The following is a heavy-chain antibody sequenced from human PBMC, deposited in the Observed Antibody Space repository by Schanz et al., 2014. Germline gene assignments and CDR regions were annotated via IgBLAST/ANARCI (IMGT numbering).Heavy chain of an antibody. J-gene: IGHJ4*02. CDR1: GGTFSSFA. CDR2: MNPNSGNT. CDR3: ARGRTFDY. V-gene: IGHV1-8*02. Sequence: QVQLVQSGAEVKKPGSSVKVSCKASGGTFSSFAIFWVRQAPGQGLEWMGWMNPNSGNTGYAQKFQGRVTMTRNTSISTAYIELHILTSEDTAVYYCARGRTFDYWGQGTLVTVSS.